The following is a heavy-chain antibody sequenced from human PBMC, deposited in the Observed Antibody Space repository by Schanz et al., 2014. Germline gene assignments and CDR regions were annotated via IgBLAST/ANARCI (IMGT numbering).Heavy chain of an antibody. J-gene: IGHJ4*02. CDR2: ISGSGRDT. Sequence: QVQLVESGGGLVKPGGSLRLSCAASGFTFSAHAMSWVRQAPGKGPEWFSAISGSGRDTYYADSVKGRFTISRDAAKDSLFLQMTSLRADDTAVYFCAREYASTWFESNVMAGRIDNWGQGTLVTVSS. CDR1: GFTFSAHA. CDR3: AREYASTWFESNVMAGRIDN. D-gene: IGHD2-8*01. V-gene: IGHV3-11*06.